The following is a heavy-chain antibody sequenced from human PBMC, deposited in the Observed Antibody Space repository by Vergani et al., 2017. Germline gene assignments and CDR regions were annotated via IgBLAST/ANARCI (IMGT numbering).Heavy chain of an antibody. CDR1: GFTFSSYD. D-gene: IGHD3-22*01. Sequence: QVQLVESGGGVVQPGGSLRLSCAASGFTFSSYDMHWVRQAPGKGLEWVAFIRFDGNNKYYADSVKGRFTISRDNSKNTLYLQMNSLRAEDTAVYYCANLPDYYYVSGGYNPVSNYWGQGTMVTVSS. J-gene: IGHJ4*02. V-gene: IGHV3-30*02. CDR3: ANLPDYYYVSGGYNPVSNY. CDR2: IRFDGNNK.